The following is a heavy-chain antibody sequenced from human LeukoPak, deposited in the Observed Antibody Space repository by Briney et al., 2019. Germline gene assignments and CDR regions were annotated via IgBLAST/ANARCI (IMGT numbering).Heavy chain of an antibody. Sequence: SETLSLTCTVSGGSISSGGYYWSWIRQPPGKGLEWIGSIYYSGSTYYNPSLKSRVTISVDTSKNQFSLKLSSVTAADTAVYYCARHGDYDFWSGYSDYWGQGTLVTVSS. V-gene: IGHV4-39*01. CDR3: ARHGDYDFWSGYSDY. CDR1: GGSISSGGYY. CDR2: IYYSGST. D-gene: IGHD3-3*01. J-gene: IGHJ4*02.